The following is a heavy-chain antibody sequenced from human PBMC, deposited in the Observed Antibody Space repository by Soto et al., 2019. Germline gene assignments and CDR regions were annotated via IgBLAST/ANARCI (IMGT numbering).Heavy chain of an antibody. V-gene: IGHV3-23*01. CDR3: AKVRLGSGSSYALTIDY. CDR1: GFTFSSYA. J-gene: IGHJ4*02. CDR2: ISGSGGST. D-gene: IGHD3-10*01. Sequence: GGSLRLSCAASGFTFSSYAMSWVRQAPGKGLEWVSAISGSGGSTYYADSVKGRFTISRDNSKNTLYLQMNSLRAEDTAVYYCAKVRLGSGSSYALTIDYWGQGTLVTVSP.